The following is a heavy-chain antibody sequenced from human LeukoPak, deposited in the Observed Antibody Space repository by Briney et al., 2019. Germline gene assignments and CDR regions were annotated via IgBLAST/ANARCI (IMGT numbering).Heavy chain of an antibody. CDR2: IWYDGSNK. CDR1: GFTFSSYG. D-gene: IGHD6-13*01. J-gene: IGHJ4*02. V-gene: IGHV3-30*02. CDR3: AAGTYSSSWFDY. Sequence: PGGSLRLSCAASGFTFSSYGMHWVRQAPGKGLEWVAVIWYDGSNKYYADSVKGRFTISRDNSKNTLYLQVNSLRPEDTAVYYCAAGTYSSSWFDYWGQGTLVTVSS.